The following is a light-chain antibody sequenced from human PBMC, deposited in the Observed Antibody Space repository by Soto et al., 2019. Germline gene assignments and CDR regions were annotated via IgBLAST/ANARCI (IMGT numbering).Light chain of an antibody. V-gene: IGKV3-15*01. J-gene: IGKJ2*01. CDR2: GAS. CDR3: QKYKNWPYT. Sequence: VLTQSPATLSVSPGERATLSCRASQSVSNSLAWYQQKPGQAPRLLIYGASTKTTGVPARYSGSGSGTEFTLTVSSLKSEDFAVYYCQKYKNWPYTFGQGTKLEIK. CDR1: QSVSNS.